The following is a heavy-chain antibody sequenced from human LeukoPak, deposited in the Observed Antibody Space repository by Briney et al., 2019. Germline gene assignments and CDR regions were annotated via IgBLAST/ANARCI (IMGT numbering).Heavy chain of an antibody. D-gene: IGHD1-26*01. CDR2: INHSGST. CDR3: ARGIWRSKNDY. Sequence: SETLSLTCAVYGGSFSGYYWSWIRQPPGKGPEWIGEINHSGSTNYNPSLKSRVTISVDTSKNQFSLKLSSVTAADTAVYYCARGIWRSKNDYWGQGTLVTVSS. CDR1: GGSFSGYY. V-gene: IGHV4-34*01. J-gene: IGHJ4*02.